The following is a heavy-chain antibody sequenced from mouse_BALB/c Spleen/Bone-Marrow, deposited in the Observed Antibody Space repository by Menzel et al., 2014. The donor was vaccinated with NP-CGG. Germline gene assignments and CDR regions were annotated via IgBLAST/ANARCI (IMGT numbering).Heavy chain of an antibody. J-gene: IGHJ4*01. CDR2: THFTGST. CDR1: GYSITSGYS. CDR3: ARWRGATDYALDY. Sequence: EVQVVESGPDLMKPSQALSLTCTVTGYSITSGYSWHWIRQFPGNKLEWTGYTHFTGSTNYIPSLKSRISFTRDTSKNQFFLQLNSVTTEDTATYYCARWRGATDYALDYWGQGTSVTVSS. V-gene: IGHV3-1*02. D-gene: IGHD3-1*01.